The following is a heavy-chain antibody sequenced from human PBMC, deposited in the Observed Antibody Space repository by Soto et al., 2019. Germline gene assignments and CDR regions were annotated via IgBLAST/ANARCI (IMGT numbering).Heavy chain of an antibody. CDR2: ISGSGGST. D-gene: IGHD1-7*01. Sequence: EVQLLESGGGLVQPGGSLRLSCAASGFTFSSYAMSWVRQAPGKGLEWVSAISGSGGSTYYADSVKGRFTISRDNSKNTLYVKMNSLRAEDTAVYYCAKGRNSPRWYFDYWGQGTLVTVSS. V-gene: IGHV3-23*01. CDR3: AKGRNSPRWYFDY. CDR1: GFTFSSYA. J-gene: IGHJ4*02.